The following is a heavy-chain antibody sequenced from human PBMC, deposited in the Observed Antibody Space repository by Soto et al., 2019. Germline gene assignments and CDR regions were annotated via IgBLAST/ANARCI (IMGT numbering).Heavy chain of an antibody. V-gene: IGHV1-69*01. CDR3: ARDPQQPQAARNPEWAFDI. Sequence: QVQLVQSGAEVKKPGSSVKVSCKASGGTFSSYAISWVRQAPGQGLEWMGGIIPISGTANYAQKFQGRVTITADESTSTAYMELSSLRSEDTAVYYCARDPQQPQAARNPEWAFDIWGQGTMVTGSS. D-gene: IGHD6-6*01. J-gene: IGHJ3*02. CDR1: GGTFSSYA. CDR2: IIPISGTA.